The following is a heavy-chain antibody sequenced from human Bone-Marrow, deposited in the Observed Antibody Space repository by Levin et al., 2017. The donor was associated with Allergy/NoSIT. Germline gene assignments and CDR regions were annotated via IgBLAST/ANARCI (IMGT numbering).Heavy chain of an antibody. D-gene: IGHD2-2*01. J-gene: IGHJ4*02. V-gene: IGHV2-5*02. CDR1: GFSLSTSGVG. CDR2: IYWDDEK. Sequence: QTLSLTCTFSGFSLSTSGVGVGWIRQPPGKALEWLALIYWDDEKRYSPSLKSRLTITKDTSKNQVVLTMTNMDPVDTATYYCAPRRPTYCSETSCYEGGGYYFDYWGQGTLLSVSS. CDR3: APRRPTYCSETSCYEGGGYYFDY.